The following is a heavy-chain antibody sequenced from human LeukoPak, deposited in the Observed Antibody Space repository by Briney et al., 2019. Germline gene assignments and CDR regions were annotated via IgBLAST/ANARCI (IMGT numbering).Heavy chain of an antibody. D-gene: IGHD4-23*01. CDR2: INHSGST. CDR3: ARDHLKYGGNWLYYYYGMDV. Sequence: SQTLSLTCAVYGGSFSGYYWGWIHQPPGKGLEWIGEINHSGSTNYNPSLKSRVTISVDTSKNQFSLKLSSVTAADTAVYYCARDHLKYGGNWLYYYYGMDVWGQGTTVTVSS. J-gene: IGHJ6*02. V-gene: IGHV4-34*01. CDR1: GGSFSGYY.